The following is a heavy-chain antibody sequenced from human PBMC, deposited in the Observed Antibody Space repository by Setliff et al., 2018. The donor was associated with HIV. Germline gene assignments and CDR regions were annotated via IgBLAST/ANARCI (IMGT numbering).Heavy chain of an antibody. V-gene: IGHV4-61*02. CDR2: VFSSGGT. J-gene: IGHJ6*04. D-gene: IGHD2-15*01. CDR3: ARELGSGGPEDV. CDR1: GGSISGASYY. Sequence: SETLSLTCTVSGGSISGASYYWAWIRQPAGKGLEWIGRVFSSGGTDYNDSLRSRVTIAIDTSKNQFSLKLSSVTAADTAVYYCARELGSGGPEDVWGKGTTVTVSS.